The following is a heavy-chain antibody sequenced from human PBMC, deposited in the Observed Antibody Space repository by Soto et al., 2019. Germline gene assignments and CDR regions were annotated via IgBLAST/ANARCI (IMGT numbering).Heavy chain of an antibody. V-gene: IGHV1-46*01. J-gene: IGHJ6*02. CDR2: INPSGGST. CDR3: ARALYEPDSLPVGAETRSYAMDV. Sequence: AAVKVCGEASRNPFTSCCVHWGRQAPGQGLEGMGIINPSGGSTNYAQSFQGRVTMTRDTSTSTVYRELTSLRSEDTDVYYCARALYEPDSLPVGAETRSYAMDVWGLGTPVTF. CDR1: RNPFTSCC. D-gene: IGHD3-22*01.